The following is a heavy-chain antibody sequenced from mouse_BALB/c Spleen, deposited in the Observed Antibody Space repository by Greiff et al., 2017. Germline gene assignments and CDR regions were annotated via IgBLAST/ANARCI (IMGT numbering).Heavy chain of an antibody. D-gene: IGHD2-4*01. CDR1: GFTFSSYT. J-gene: IGHJ3*01. CDR2: ISSGGSYT. Sequence: DVMLVESGGGLVKPGGSLKLSCAASGFTFSSYTMSWVRQTPEKRLEWVATISSGGSYTYYPDSVKGRFTISRDNAKNTLYLQMSSLQSEDTAMYYCTRGNYDYDGFAYWGQGTLVTVSA. V-gene: IGHV5-6-4*01. CDR3: TRGNYDYDGFAY.